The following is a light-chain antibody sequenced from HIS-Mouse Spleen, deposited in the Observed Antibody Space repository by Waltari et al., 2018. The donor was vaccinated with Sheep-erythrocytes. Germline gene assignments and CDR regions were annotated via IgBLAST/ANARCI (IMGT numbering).Light chain of an antibody. J-gene: IGLJ1*01. CDR2: DVS. Sequence: QSALTQPRSVSGSPGQSVTISCTGTSSDVGGYNYVSWYQQHPGKAPKLMIYDVSKRPSGGPDRLSGSKSGHPASLTISGLQAEDEADYYCCSYAGSYNHVFATGTKVTVL. CDR1: SSDVGGYNY. CDR3: CSYAGSYNHV. V-gene: IGLV2-11*01.